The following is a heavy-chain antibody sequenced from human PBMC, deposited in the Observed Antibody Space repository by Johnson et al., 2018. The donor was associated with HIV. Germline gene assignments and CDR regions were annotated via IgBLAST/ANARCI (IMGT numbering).Heavy chain of an antibody. V-gene: IGHV3-30*18. D-gene: IGHD6-13*01. Sequence: QVQLVESGGGVVQPGRSLRLSCVASGFTFSSYGMHWVRQAPGKGLEWVAVISYDGSNKYYADSVKGRFTISRDNSNNTLFLQMNSLRAEDRAVYFCAKTGAAAVLKAAFDIWGQGTMVTVSS. CDR3: AKTGAAAVLKAAFDI. CDR1: GFTFSSYG. CDR2: ISYDGSNK. J-gene: IGHJ3*02.